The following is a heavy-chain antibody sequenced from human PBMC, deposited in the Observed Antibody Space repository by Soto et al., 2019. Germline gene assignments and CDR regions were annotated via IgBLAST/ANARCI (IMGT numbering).Heavy chain of an antibody. J-gene: IGHJ1*01. CDR1: GYTFTSYG. Sequence: ASVKVSCRASGYTFTSYGISWVRQAPGQGLEWMGWISAYNGNTNYAQKLQGRVTMTTDTSTSTAYMELRSLRSDDTAVYYCAREGYDSSGYYPEYFQHWGQGTLVTVSS. CDR2: ISAYNGNT. D-gene: IGHD3-22*01. CDR3: AREGYDSSGYYPEYFQH. V-gene: IGHV1-18*01.